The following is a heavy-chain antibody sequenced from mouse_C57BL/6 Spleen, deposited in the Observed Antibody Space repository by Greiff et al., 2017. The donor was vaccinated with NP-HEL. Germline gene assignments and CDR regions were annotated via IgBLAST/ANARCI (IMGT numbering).Heavy chain of an antibody. D-gene: IGHD1-1*01. V-gene: IGHV3-6*01. Sequence: EVQLQESGPGLVKPSQSLSLTCSVTGYSITSGYYWNWIRQFPGNKLEWMGYISYDGSNNYNPSLKNRISITRDTSKNQFFLKLNSVTTEDTATYYCARDGDYYGRGYARDYWGQGTSVTVSS. CDR2: ISYDGSN. J-gene: IGHJ4*01. CDR1: GYSITSGYY. CDR3: ARDGDYYGRGYARDY.